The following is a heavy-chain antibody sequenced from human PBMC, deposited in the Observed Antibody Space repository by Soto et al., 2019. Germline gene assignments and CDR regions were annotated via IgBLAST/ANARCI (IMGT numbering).Heavy chain of an antibody. CDR2: IIPIFGTA. V-gene: IGHV1-69*13. CDR3: AREFDLAFGCGDCYSGVRYFQP. J-gene: IGHJ1*01. D-gene: IGHD2-21*02. Sequence: SVKVSCKASGGTFSSYAISWVRQAPGQGLEWMGGIIPIFGTANYAQKFQGRVPITADESTSTAYMELSSLRSEDTAVYYCAREFDLAFGCGDCYSGVRYFQPWGQATLV. CDR1: GGTFSSYA.